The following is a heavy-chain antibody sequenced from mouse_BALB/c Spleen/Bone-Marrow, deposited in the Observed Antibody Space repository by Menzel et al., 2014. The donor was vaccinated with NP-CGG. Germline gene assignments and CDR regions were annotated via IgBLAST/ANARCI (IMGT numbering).Heavy chain of an antibody. CDR1: GFTFSDFY. D-gene: IGHD2-3*01. CDR3: ARDPRCLLAMDD. Sequence: EVKLMESGGGLVQPGGSLRLSCATSGFTFSDFYMEWVRQPPGKRLEWIAASRNKANDYTTEYSASVRGQFIVSRDTSKRNLYHKMNSLRAEDTAIYYCARDPRCLLAMDDWGQGTSVTVSS. J-gene: IGHJ4*01. CDR2: SRNKANDYTT. V-gene: IGHV7-1*02.